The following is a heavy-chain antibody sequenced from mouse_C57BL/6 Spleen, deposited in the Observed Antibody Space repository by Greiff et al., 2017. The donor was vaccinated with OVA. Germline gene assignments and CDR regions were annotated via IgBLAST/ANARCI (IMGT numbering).Heavy chain of an antibody. J-gene: IGHJ3*01. CDR1: GFTFSDYG. CDR3: ARDYKFAY. D-gene: IGHD2-12*01. Sequence: EVKLVDSGGGLVKPGGSLKLSCAASGFTFSDYGMHWVRQAPEKGLEWVAYISSGSSTIYYADTVKGRFTISRDNAKNTLFLQMTSLRSEDTARYYCARDYKFAYWGQGTLVTVSA. V-gene: IGHV5-17*01. CDR2: ISSGSSTI.